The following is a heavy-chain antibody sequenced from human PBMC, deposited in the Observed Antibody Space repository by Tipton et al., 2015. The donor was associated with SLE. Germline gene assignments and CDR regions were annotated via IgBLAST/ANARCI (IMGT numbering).Heavy chain of an antibody. CDR3: ARELLNPRTTVHYYFDL. Sequence: TLSLTCTVSGGSISSFYWSWIRQSAGKGVEWIGRIYTRGTTNYNPSLKSRVTMSVDTSKNQLSLELNSMTAADTAVYYCARELLNPRTTVHYYFDLWGRGTLVTVSS. CDR1: GGSISSFY. D-gene: IGHD4-11*01. J-gene: IGHJ2*01. V-gene: IGHV4-4*07. CDR2: IYTRGTT.